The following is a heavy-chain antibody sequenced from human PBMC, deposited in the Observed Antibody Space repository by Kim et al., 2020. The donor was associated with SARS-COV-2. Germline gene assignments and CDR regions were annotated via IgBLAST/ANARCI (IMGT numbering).Heavy chain of an antibody. Sequence: GGSLRLSCAASGFTFSSYGMHWVRQAPGKGLEWVAVISYDGSNKYYADSVKGRFTISRDNSKNTLYLQMNSLRAEDTAVYYCAKVGGSSWATYYYYGMDVWGQGTTVTVSS. CDR2: ISYDGSNK. V-gene: IGHV3-30*18. D-gene: IGHD6-13*01. CDR3: AKVGGSSWATYYYYGMDV. CDR1: GFTFSSYG. J-gene: IGHJ6*02.